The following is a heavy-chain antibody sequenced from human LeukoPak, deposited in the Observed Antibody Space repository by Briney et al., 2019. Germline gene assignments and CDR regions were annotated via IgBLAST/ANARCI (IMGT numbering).Heavy chain of an antibody. D-gene: IGHD3-10*01. Sequence: SETLSLPCPASGCSVRRGGYYLSWLRAPPPNGLEWIGYIYHSGSTYYNPSLKSRVTILVDRSKNQFSLKLSSVTAADTAVYYCARGQWFRAFWSRGTPVTVSS. CDR2: IYHSGST. CDR1: GCSVRRGGYY. V-gene: IGHV4-30-2*01. J-gene: IGHJ4*02. CDR3: ARGQWFRAF.